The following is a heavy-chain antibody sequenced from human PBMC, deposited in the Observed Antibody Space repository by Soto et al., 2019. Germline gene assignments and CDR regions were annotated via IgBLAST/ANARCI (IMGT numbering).Heavy chain of an antibody. CDR3: ARLGITMVRGVYYYGMDV. CDR2: IDPSDSYT. V-gene: IGHV5-10-1*01. CDR1: GYSFTSYW. J-gene: IGHJ6*02. Sequence: PGESLKISCKGSGYSFTSYWISWVRQMPGKGLEWMGRIDPSDSYTNYSPSFQGHVTISADKSISTAYLQWSSLKASDTAMYYCARLGITMVRGVYYYGMDVWGQGTTVTVS. D-gene: IGHD3-10*01.